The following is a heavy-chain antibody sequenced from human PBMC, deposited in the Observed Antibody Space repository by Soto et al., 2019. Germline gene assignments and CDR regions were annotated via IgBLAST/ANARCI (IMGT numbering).Heavy chain of an antibody. CDR2: IYYSGST. V-gene: IGHV4-61*01. CDR1: GCSFSSFSYD. Sequence: SLTCTVSGCSFSSFSYDWSWIRQPPGKGLEWIGYIYYSGSTNYNPSLKSRVTISVDTSKNQFSLKLSSVTAADTAVYYCGQGEMATTIRAGIDYWGQGTLVTVSS. J-gene: IGHJ4*02. CDR3: GQGEMATTIRAGIDY. D-gene: IGHD3-16*01.